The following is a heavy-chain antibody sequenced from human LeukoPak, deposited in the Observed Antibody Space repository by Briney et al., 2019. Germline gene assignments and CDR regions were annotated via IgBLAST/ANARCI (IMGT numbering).Heavy chain of an antibody. D-gene: IGHD3-10*01. CDR1: GFTFSDYY. V-gene: IGHV3-11*04. Sequence: GGSLRLSCAASGFTFSDYYMSWIRQAPGRGLEWVSYISSTSTVYYADSVKGRFTISRDNAKNSLYLQMNSLRAGDTAVYYCARNQRGSRLRFGIDAFDIWGQGAMVTVSS. CDR3: ARNQRGSRLRFGIDAFDI. J-gene: IGHJ3*02. CDR2: ISSTSTV.